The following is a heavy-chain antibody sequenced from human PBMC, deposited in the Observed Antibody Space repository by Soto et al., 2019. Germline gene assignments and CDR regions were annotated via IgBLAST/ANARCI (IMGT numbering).Heavy chain of an antibody. CDR2: ISGGTGSS. V-gene: IGHV3-23*01. J-gene: IGHJ4*02. Sequence: EVQVLESGGGLAQPGGSLRLSCKTSGITFSTYTMNWVRQSPGRWLEWVPSISGGTGSSYYVDSVKGRFTISRDNSKNTLYLKMNHLRAEDRAGYYCAPWLAGLRGFDYWGQGALVTVSS. CDR3: APWLAGLRGFDY. CDR1: GITFSTYT. D-gene: IGHD2-21*02.